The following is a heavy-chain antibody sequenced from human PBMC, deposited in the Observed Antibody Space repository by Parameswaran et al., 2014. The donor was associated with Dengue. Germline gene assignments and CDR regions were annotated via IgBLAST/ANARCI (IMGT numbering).Heavy chain of an antibody. V-gene: IGHV4-39*01. D-gene: IGHD3-10*01. Sequence: WIRQPPGKGLEWIGSIYYSGSTYYNPSLKSRVTISVDTSKNQFSPKLSSVTAADTAVYYCARLRYYYGSGSYYPDYWGQGTLVTVSS. J-gene: IGHJ4*02. CDR3: ARLRYYYGSGSYYPDY. CDR2: IYYSGST.